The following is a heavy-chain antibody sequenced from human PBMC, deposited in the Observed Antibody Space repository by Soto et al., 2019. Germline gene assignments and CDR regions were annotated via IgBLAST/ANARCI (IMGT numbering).Heavy chain of an antibody. CDR2: ISAYNGNT. V-gene: IGHV1-18*01. Sequence: QVQLVQSGAEVKKPGASVKVSCKASGYTFTSYGISWVRQAPEQGLEWMGWISAYNGNTNYAQKLQGRVTMTTDTSTSTAYMELRSLRHDDTAVYYCARDLAGDGYNVYYYSSGMDVWGQGTTVTVSS. CDR3: ARDLAGDGYNVYYYSSGMDV. D-gene: IGHD5-12*01. CDR1: GYTFTSYG. J-gene: IGHJ6*02.